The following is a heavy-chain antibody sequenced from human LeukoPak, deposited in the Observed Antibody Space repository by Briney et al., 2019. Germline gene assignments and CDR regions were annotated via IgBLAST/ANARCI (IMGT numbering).Heavy chain of an antibody. CDR3: AKHQAFTGSYCDC. J-gene: IGHJ4*02. V-gene: IGHV3-23*01. Sequence: GGSLSLSCAASGFTSSSYAMSWVRQAPGKGLEWVSAIRNSGSSTNYADSVKGRFTVSRDNSKNTLYLQMNSLRAEDTAVYFCAKHQAFTGSYCDCWGQGTLVTVSS. CDR2: IRNSGSST. D-gene: IGHD1-26*01. CDR1: GFTSSSYA.